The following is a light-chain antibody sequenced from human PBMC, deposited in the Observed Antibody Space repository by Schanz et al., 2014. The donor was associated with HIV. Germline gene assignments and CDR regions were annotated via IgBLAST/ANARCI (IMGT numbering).Light chain of an antibody. CDR1: SSNIGAGFD. CDR3: GTWDSSLSAGV. CDR2: DNN. V-gene: IGLV1-51*01. J-gene: IGLJ2*01. Sequence: QSVLTQPPSVSGAPGQRVTISCTGNSSNIGAGFDVQWLQQLPGTAPKLLIYDNNNRPSGIPDRFSGSKSGTSATLGITGLQTGDEADYYCGTWDSSLSAGVFGGGTKLTVL.